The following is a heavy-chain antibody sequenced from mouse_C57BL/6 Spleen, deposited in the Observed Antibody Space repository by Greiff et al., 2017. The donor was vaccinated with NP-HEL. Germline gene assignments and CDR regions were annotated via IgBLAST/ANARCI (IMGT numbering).Heavy chain of an antibody. CDR1: GYTFTSYT. CDR2: IYPSSGYT. CDR3: ARGSFITTVVADY. V-gene: IGHV1-4*01. Sequence: VQLQQSGAELARPGASVKMSCKASGYTFTSYTMHWVKQRPGQGLEWIGYIYPSSGYTKYNQKFKDKATLTADKSSSTAYMQLSSLTSEDSAVYYCARGSFITTVVADYWGQGTTLTVSS. D-gene: IGHD1-1*01. J-gene: IGHJ2*01.